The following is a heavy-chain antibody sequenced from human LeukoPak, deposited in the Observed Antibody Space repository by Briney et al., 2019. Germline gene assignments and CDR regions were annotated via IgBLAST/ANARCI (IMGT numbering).Heavy chain of an antibody. J-gene: IGHJ4*02. D-gene: IGHD2-15*01. CDR2: IWYDGSNK. Sequence: GRSLRLSCAASGFTFSSYGMRWVRQAPAKGLQWVSGIWYDGSNKYYADSVKGRFTISRDNSKNTLYLQMNSLRAEDTAVYYCARGLGYCSGGSCSDYWGQGTLVTVSS. CDR3: ARGLGYCSGGSCSDY. V-gene: IGHV3-33*01. CDR1: GFTFSSYG.